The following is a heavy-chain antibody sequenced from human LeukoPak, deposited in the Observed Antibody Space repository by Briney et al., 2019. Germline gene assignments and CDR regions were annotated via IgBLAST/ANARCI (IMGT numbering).Heavy chain of an antibody. CDR2: IIPILGTA. J-gene: IGHJ5*02. D-gene: IGHD3-16*01. V-gene: IGHV1-69*10. Sequence: SVKVSCKASGDTFSSYAISWVRQAPGQGLEWMGGIIPILGTANYAQKFQGRVTITADKSTSTAYMELSSLRSEDTAVYYCARGIRGGGWFDPWGQGTLVTVSS. CDR3: ARGIRGGGWFDP. CDR1: GDTFSSYA.